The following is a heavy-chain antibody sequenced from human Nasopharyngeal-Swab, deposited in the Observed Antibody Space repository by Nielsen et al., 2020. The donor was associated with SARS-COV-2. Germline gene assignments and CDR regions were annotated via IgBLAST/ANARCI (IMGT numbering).Heavy chain of an antibody. CDR3: SVTGPFTGYFDY. D-gene: IGHD3-9*01. J-gene: IGHJ4*02. CDR2: KKQDGSEK. Sequence: GGSLRLSFAASGFTFSSYWMSWVRQAPGKGLEWVANKKQDGSEKYYVDSVKGRFTISRDNAKNSLSLQMDSLRVEDTAVYYCSVTGPFTGYFDYWVQGTLVTVSS. V-gene: IGHV3-7*01. CDR1: GFTFSSYW.